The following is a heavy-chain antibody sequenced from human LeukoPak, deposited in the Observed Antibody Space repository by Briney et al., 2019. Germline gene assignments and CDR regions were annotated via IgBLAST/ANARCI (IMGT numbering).Heavy chain of an antibody. Sequence: PSETLSRTCTVSGGSISSYYWSWIRQPPGKGLEWIGYIYYSGSTNYNPSLKSRVTISVDTSKNQFSLKLSSVTAADTAVYYCARDLKAYDFWSGYYIYYGMDVWGQGTTVTVSS. D-gene: IGHD3-3*01. CDR3: ARDLKAYDFWSGYYIYYGMDV. CDR2: IYYSGST. J-gene: IGHJ6*02. V-gene: IGHV4-59*01. CDR1: GGSISSYY.